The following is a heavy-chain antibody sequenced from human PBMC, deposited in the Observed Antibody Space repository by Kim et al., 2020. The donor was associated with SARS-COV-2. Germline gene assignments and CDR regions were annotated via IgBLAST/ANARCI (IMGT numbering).Heavy chain of an antibody. J-gene: IGHJ6*02. D-gene: IGHD3-9*01. CDR1: GFTVSSNY. CDR2: IYSGGST. V-gene: IGHV3-66*02. Sequence: GGSLRLSCAASGFTVSSNYMSWVRQAPGKGLEWVSVIYSGGSTYYADSVKGRFTISRDNSKNTLYLQMNSLRAEDTAVYYCARDVWKFAYYDILTGYYRTNLDPNYYYYGMDVWGQGTTVTVSS. CDR3: ARDVWKFAYYDILTGYYRTNLDPNYYYYGMDV.